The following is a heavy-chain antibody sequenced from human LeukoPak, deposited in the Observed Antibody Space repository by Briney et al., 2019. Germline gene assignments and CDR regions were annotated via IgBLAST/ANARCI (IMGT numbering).Heavy chain of an antibody. CDR3: VREINGLFDY. D-gene: IGHD2-8*01. Sequence: GGSLRLSCAASGFSFRNYAMTWVRQAPGKVLEWVSFINNVAKVRYYTDSVKGRFIISRDNAKNSLYLEMSSLRDEDTAAYYCVREINGLFDYWGQGALVIVSS. V-gene: IGHV3-48*03. CDR1: GFSFRNYA. CDR2: INNVAKVR. J-gene: IGHJ4*02.